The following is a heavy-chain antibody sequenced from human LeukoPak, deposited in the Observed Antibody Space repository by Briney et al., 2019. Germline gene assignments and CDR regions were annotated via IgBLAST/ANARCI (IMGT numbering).Heavy chain of an antibody. J-gene: IGHJ4*02. V-gene: IGHV1-2*02. Sequence: ASVKVSCKASGYTFTSYYMHWVRQGPGQGLKWMGWINPNSGGTNYAQKFQGRVTMTRDTSISTAYMELSRLRSDDTAVYYCARDTGRYGDYFDYWGQGTLVTVSS. CDR1: GYTFTSYY. D-gene: IGHD4-17*01. CDR2: INPNSGGT. CDR3: ARDTGRYGDYFDY.